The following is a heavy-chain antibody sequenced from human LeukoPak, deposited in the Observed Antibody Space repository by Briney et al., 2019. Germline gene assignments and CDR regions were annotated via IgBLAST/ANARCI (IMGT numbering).Heavy chain of an antibody. CDR1: GGSISSGSYY. CDR3: ARERWLVLFFDY. J-gene: IGHJ4*02. V-gene: IGHV4-61*02. D-gene: IGHD6-19*01. Sequence: PSQTLSLTCTVSGGSISSGSYYWSWIRQPAGKGLEWIGRIYTSGSTNYNPSLKSRVTISVDTSKNQFSLKLSSVTAADTAVYYCARERWLVLFFDYWGQGTLVTVSS. CDR2: IYTSGST.